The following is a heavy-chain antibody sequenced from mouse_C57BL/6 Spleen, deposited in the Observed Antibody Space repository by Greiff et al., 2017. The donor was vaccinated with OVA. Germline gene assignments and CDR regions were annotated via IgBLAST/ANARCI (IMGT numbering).Heavy chain of an antibody. D-gene: IGHD2-1*01. CDR2: IHPNSGST. CDR3: AIEGISYGNYEDRNYFDD. CDR1: GYTFTSYW. J-gene: IGHJ2*01. Sequence: QVQLQQPGAELVKPGASVKLSCKASGYTFTSYWMHWVKQRPGQGLEWIGMIHPNSGSTNYNEKFKSKATLTVDKSSSTAYMQLSSLTSEYSAVYYCAIEGISYGNYEDRNYFDDWGQGTTLTVSS. V-gene: IGHV1-64*01.